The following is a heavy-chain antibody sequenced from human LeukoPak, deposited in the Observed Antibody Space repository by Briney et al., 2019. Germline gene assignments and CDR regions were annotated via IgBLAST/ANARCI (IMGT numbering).Heavy chain of an antibody. J-gene: IGHJ4*02. D-gene: IGHD3-10*01. V-gene: IGHV4-61*01. CDR3: AREGTMASGGYYFDY. CDR2: IYHTGST. Sequence: SETLSLTCTVSGGSVSDTYYWSWIRQPPGKGLEWIAYIYHTGSTDSNPSLKSRVTIALDTSKNQFSLKLSSVTAADTAVYYCAREGTMASGGYYFDYWGQGTLVTVSS. CDR1: GGSVSDTYY.